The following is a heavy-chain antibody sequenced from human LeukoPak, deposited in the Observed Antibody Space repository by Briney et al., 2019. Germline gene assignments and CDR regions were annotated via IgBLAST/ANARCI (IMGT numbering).Heavy chain of an antibody. D-gene: IGHD3-9*01. V-gene: IGHV4-59*01. CDR2: IYYSGST. CDR3: ARGGYDILTGYNWFDP. CDR1: GGSISSYY. Sequence: SETLSLTCTVSGGSISSYYWSCIRQPPGKGLEWIGYIYYSGSTNYNPSLKSRVTISVDTSKNQFSLKLSSVTAADTAVYYCARGGYDILTGYNWFDPWGQGTLVTVSS. J-gene: IGHJ5*02.